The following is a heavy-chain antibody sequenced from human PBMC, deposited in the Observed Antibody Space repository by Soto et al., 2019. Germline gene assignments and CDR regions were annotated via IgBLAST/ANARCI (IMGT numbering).Heavy chain of an antibody. CDR3: GAYCSRTYCYDWFDP. CDR2: IYPGDSDT. CDR1: GYSFTSYW. J-gene: IGHJ5*02. Sequence: ISCKGSGYSFTSYWIGWVRQMPGKGLEWMGIIYPGDSDTRYSPSFQGQVTISADKSISTAYLQWSSLKASDTAVYYCGAYCSRTYCYDWFDPWGQGTLVTVSS. V-gene: IGHV5-51*01. D-gene: IGHD2-2*01.